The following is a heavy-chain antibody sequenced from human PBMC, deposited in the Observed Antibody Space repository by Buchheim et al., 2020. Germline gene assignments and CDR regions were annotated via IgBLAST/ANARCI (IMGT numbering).Heavy chain of an antibody. CDR1: GFTFSHYG. D-gene: IGHD2-15*01. CDR3: ARDGGAFVDYMDV. V-gene: IGHV3-30*03. CDR2: VSYDGSNK. J-gene: IGHJ6*03. Sequence: QEQLVESGGGVVQPGRSLRLSCAASGFTFSHYGMHWVRQAPGKGLEWVAVVSYDGSNKYYADSVKGRFTISRDNSKNTLYLQMNSLRAEDTAVYYCARDGGAFVDYMDVWGKGTT.